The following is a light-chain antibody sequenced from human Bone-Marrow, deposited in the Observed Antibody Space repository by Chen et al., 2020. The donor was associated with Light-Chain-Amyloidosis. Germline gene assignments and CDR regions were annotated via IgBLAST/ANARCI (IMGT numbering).Light chain of an antibody. V-gene: IGLV2-14*01. J-gene: IGLJ1*01. Sequence: QSALTQPASVSGSPGQSITISCTGTSSDVGDDNHVSWYQQHPDKAPKLMIYEVTNLPSWVPDRFSGSKSDNTASLTISGLQTEDEADYFCSSYTITNTLVFGSGTRVTVL. CDR3: SSYTITNTLV. CDR1: SSDVGDDNH. CDR2: EVT.